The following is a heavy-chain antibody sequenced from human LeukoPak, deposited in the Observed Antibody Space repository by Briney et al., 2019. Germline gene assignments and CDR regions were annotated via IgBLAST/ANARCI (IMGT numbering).Heavy chain of an antibody. CDR3: ARHGGSLGFFDY. Sequence: SETLSLTCTVSGGSLSTYYWSWIRQPPGKGLEWVGYMYDVGTTNYNPSLKRRVTISADRSKNQFSLRLSFVTAADTAVYYCARHGGSLGFFDYWGQGTLVSVSA. CDR2: MYDVGTT. J-gene: IGHJ4*02. CDR1: GGSLSTYY. V-gene: IGHV4-59*08. D-gene: IGHD2-15*01.